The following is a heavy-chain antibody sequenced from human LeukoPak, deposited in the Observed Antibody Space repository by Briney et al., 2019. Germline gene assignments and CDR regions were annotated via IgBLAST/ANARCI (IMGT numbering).Heavy chain of an antibody. CDR3: ARDSGENLYFEH. CDR1: GFTFSSYA. V-gene: IGHV3-23*01. CDR2: ISGSGGST. J-gene: IGHJ4*02. Sequence: GGSLRLSCAASGFTFSSYAMSWVRQAPGKGLEWVSAISGSGGSTYYADSVKGRFTISRDNSKNTVNLEIHSLRAEDTAIYFCARDSGENLYFEHWGPGTLVTVSS. D-gene: IGHD2-15*01.